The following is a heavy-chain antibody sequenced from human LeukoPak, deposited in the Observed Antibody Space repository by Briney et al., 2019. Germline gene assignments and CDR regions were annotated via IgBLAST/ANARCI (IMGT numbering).Heavy chain of an antibody. CDR1: GDSVSRSDSY. D-gene: IGHD3-22*01. J-gene: IGHJ1*01. V-gene: IGHV4-39*01. Sequence: SETLSLTCSVSGDSVSRSDSYWDWLRQPPGKGLEWIGTIYDSGRTYYSPSLKSRGPMSVDPSNNQFSVNLRSVTAADTAAYYCARRRYYDGSGYLEWGQGTLLSVSS. CDR3: ARRRYYDGSGYLE. CDR2: IYDSGRT.